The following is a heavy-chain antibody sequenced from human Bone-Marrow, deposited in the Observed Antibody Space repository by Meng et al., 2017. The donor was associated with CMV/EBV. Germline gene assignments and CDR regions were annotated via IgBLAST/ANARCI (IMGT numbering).Heavy chain of an antibody. Sequence: GESLKISCAASGFAFSSYWMTWVRQAPGKGLEWVANIREDGGVKYYLDSVTGRFTISRDNAKDSLYLQMDGLRAEDTAVYYCARENPDGDYGDYAAFDIWGQGTMVTVSS. V-gene: IGHV3-7*01. CDR1: GFAFSSYW. CDR2: IREDGGVK. D-gene: IGHD4-17*01. J-gene: IGHJ3*02. CDR3: ARENPDGDYGDYAAFDI.